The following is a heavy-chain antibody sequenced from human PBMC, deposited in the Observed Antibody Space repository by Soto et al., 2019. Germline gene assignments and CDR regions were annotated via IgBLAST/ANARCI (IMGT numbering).Heavy chain of an antibody. CDR3: AKGPSGSRYCSSTSCAHYYYMDV. CDR1: GFTFSSYA. D-gene: IGHD2-2*01. CDR2: ISGSGGNT. Sequence: GGSLRLSCAASGFTFSSYAMNWVRQAPGKGLEWVSGISGSGGNTYYADSVKGRFTMSRDNSKNTLFLQMNSLRAEDTAVYYCAKGPSGSRYCSSTSCAHYYYMDVWGKGTTVTVSS. J-gene: IGHJ6*03. V-gene: IGHV3-23*01.